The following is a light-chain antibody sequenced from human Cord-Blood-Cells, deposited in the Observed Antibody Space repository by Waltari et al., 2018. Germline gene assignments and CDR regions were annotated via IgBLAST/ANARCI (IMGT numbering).Light chain of an antibody. CDR1: QSISSW. Sequence: DIQMTQSPCTLSASVGDRVTITCRARQSISSWLAWYQQKPGKGPKLLIYDASSLESGVPSRCSGRGSGTEFTLTISSLQPDDCSTYYCQQYNSYWTFGQGTKVEIK. CDR3: QQYNSYWT. CDR2: DAS. J-gene: IGKJ1*01. V-gene: IGKV1-5*01.